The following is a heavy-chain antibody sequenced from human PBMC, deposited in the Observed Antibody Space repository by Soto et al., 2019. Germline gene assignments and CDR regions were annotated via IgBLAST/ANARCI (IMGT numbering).Heavy chain of an antibody. CDR3: PTHGAYHELCVSYGMDA. Sequence: GGSLRLSCAVSGFTFSYYWMNWVRQAPGEGLEGVAYMNQDGSQIYYLDSLGGRFTISRDIAENSLHLHMNSLRGETTAVYDCPTHGAYHELCVSYGMDAWGQGTTVTSP. CDR1: GFTFSYYW. V-gene: IGHV3-7*01. D-gene: IGHD3-16*01. CDR2: MNQDGSQI. J-gene: IGHJ6*02.